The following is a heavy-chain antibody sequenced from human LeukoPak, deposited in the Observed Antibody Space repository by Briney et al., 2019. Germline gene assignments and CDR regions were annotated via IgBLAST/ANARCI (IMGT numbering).Heavy chain of an antibody. V-gene: IGHV1-24*01. J-gene: IGHJ4*02. CDR1: GYTLTELS. CDR3: ATIEVPGYCSGGSCYSSLYYFDY. Sequence: ASVKVSCKVSGYTLTELSMHWVRQAPGKGLELMGVFDPEDGETIYAQKFQGRVTMTEDTSTDTAYMELSSLRSEDTAVYYCATIEVPGYCSGGSCYSSLYYFDYWGQGTLVTVSS. D-gene: IGHD2-15*01. CDR2: FDPEDGET.